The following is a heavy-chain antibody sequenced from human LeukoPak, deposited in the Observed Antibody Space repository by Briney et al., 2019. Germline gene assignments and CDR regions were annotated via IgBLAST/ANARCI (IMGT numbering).Heavy chain of an antibody. CDR1: GGSISSSSYY. J-gene: IGHJ4*02. CDR3: ARHTRYDYVWGSYGYFDY. D-gene: IGHD3-16*01. V-gene: IGHV4-39*01. CDR2: IYYSGST. Sequence: PSETLSLTCTVSGGSISSSSYYWGWIRQPPGKGREWLGSIYYSGSTYYNPSLKSRVTIYVDTSKNQFSRKLSSVTAADTAVYYCARHTRYDYVWGSYGYFDYWGQGTLVTVSS.